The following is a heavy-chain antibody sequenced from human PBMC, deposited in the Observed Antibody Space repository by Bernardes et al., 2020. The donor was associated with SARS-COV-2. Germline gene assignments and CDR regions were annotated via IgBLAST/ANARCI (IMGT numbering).Heavy chain of an antibody. D-gene: IGHD6-13*01. CDR3: ARVYSSSWSYEEYYYYYGMDV. CDR1: GYPFTGYY. CDR2: INPNSGGT. Sequence: ALVKVSCKASGYPFTGYYMHWVRQAPGQGLEWMGWINPNSGGTNYAQKFQGRVTMTRDTSISTAYMELSRLRSDDTAVYYCARVYSSSWSYEEYYYYYGMDVWGQGTTVTVSS. V-gene: IGHV1-2*02. J-gene: IGHJ6*02.